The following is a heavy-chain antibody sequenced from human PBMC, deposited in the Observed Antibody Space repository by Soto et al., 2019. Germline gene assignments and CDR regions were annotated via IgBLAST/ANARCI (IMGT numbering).Heavy chain of an antibody. V-gene: IGHV3-74*01. J-gene: IGHJ4*02. CDR2: INGGGSSA. CDR1: GFSFSIFW. Sequence: EVQLVESGGDLVQPGGSLRLSCAASGFSFSIFWMHWVRQAPGKGLVWVSSINGGGSSADYADSVKGRFTFSRDNAKNTVYLQMNSLRADDTAVYYCTRGGGYSGYEPFDYWGQGTLVTVSS. D-gene: IGHD5-12*01. CDR3: TRGGGYSGYEPFDY.